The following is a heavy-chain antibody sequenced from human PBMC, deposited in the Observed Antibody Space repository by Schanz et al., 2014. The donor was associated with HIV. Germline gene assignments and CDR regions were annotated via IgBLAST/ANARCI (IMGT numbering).Heavy chain of an antibody. V-gene: IGHV1-18*01. D-gene: IGHD2-15*01. CDR2: ISPSNGKT. J-gene: IGHJ4*02. CDR3: ARNQYQMLPFDF. Sequence: QVQLVQSGAEVKKPGASVRVSCKTSGYIFTSNGISWVRQAPGQGLEWMGWISPSNGKTYYTQKFRGRVTMTRDTSVNTASMEVSRLMSDDTAVYYCARNQYQMLPFDFWGQGTLVTVSS. CDR1: GYIFTSNG.